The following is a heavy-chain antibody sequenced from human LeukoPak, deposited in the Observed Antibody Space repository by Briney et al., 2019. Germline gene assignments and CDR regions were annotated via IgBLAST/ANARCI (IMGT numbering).Heavy chain of an antibody. CDR1: GFTFSNAW. CDR2: IKSKTDGGTT. CDR3: ARVVYSGSYYFDY. V-gene: IGHV3-15*01. J-gene: IGHJ4*02. Sequence: GGSLRLSCAASGFTFSNAWMSWVRQAPGKGLGWVGRIKSKTDGGTTDYAAPVKGRFTISRDDSKNTLYLQMNSLRAEDTAVYYCARVVYSGSYYFDYWGQGTLVTVSS. D-gene: IGHD1-26*01.